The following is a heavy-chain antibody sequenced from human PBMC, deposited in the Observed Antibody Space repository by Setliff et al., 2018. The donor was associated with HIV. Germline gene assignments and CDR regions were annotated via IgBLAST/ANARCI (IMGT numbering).Heavy chain of an antibody. Sequence: RTGGSLRLSCAASGFKFDDYGMSWVRQGPGKGLEWVAGISWSGSGIGYGDSVKGRFTISRDDDRNFLFLQMNSLRAEDTAIYFCASIELAAMVPVDYWGQGTLVTVSS. CDR1: GFKFDDYG. V-gene: IGHV3-20*04. CDR3: ASIELAAMVPVDY. D-gene: IGHD5-18*01. CDR2: ISWSGSGI. J-gene: IGHJ4*02.